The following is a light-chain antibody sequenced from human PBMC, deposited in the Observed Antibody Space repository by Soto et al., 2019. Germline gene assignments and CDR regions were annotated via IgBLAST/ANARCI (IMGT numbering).Light chain of an antibody. CDR3: CSYVGGYSYV. V-gene: IGLV2-11*01. J-gene: IGLJ1*01. Sequence: QSALTQPRSVSGSPGQSVTVSCIGTSSDVGDYNSVSWYQQHPGKAPKLMIYDVSKRPSGVPDRFSGSKSGNTASLTISGLQAEDEADYYWCSYVGGYSYVFGIGTKVTVL. CDR1: SSDVGDYNS. CDR2: DVS.